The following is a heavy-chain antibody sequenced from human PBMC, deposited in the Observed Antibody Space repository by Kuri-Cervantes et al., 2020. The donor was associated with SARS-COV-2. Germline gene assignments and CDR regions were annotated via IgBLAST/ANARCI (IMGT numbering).Heavy chain of an antibody. Sequence: ASVKVSCKASGGTFSSYAISWVRQAPGQGLEWMGWINPNSGGTSYAQKFQGRVTMTRDTSISTAYMELSRLRSDDTAVYYCARDLGAFDIWGQGTMVTVSS. CDR3: ARDLGAFDI. J-gene: IGHJ3*02. CDR2: INPNSGGT. CDR1: GGTFSSYA. V-gene: IGHV1-2*02.